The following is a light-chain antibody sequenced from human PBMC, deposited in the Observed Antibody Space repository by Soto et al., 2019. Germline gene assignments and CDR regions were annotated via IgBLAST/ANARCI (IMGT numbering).Light chain of an antibody. V-gene: IGKV1-5*01. CDR1: QSIRTS. J-gene: IGKJ1*01. CDR3: QQYYAWPWP. Sequence: DIQMTQSPSTLSASVGHIFTITCRASQSIRTSLAWYQDKPGKAPRLLIYGASTLESGLPSRFSGSGSGTEFTLTIGGLQADDFATYYCQQYYAWPWPFGQGTQVDIK. CDR2: GAS.